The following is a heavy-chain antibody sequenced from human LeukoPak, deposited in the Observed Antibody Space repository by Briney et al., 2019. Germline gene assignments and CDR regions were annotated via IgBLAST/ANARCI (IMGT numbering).Heavy chain of an antibody. CDR1: GYTLTGYY. Sequence: ASVKVSCKASGYTLTGYYMHWVRQAPGQGLEWMGRINPNSGGTNYAQKFQGRVTMTRDTSISTAYMELSRLRSDDTAVYYCARDPFLGGNSFVGYFDYWGQGTLVTVSS. CDR2: INPNSGGT. J-gene: IGHJ4*02. V-gene: IGHV1-2*06. CDR3: ARDPFLGGNSFVGYFDY. D-gene: IGHD4-23*01.